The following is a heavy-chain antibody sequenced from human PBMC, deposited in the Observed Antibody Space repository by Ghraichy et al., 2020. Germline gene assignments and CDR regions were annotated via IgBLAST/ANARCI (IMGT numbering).Heavy chain of an antibody. D-gene: IGHD6-13*01. CDR3: ARKGIAAPLGDI. CDR1: GASISSYY. J-gene: IGHJ3*02. Sequence: SETLSLTCTVSGASISSYYWSWIRQPPGKGLEWIGYIYYSGSTNYNPSLKSRVTISVDTSKNQFSLKLRSVTAADTAVYYCARKGIAAPLGDIWGQGTMVTVSS. V-gene: IGHV4-59*01. CDR2: IYYSGST.